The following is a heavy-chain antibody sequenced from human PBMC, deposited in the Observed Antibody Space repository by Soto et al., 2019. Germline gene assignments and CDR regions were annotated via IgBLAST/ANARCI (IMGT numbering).Heavy chain of an antibody. V-gene: IGHV3-11*01. D-gene: IGHD3-16*01. CDR2: ISSSGSTI. CDR3: ARAHPFGGDDAFDI. Sequence: GGSLRLSCAASGFTFSDYYMSWIRQAPGKGLEWVSYISSSGSTIYYADSVKGRFTISRDNAKNSLYLQMNSLRAEDTAVYYCARAHPFGGDDAFDIWGQGTMVTVSS. CDR1: GFTFSDYY. J-gene: IGHJ3*02.